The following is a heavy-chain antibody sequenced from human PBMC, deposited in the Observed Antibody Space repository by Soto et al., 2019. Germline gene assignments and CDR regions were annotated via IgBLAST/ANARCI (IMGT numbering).Heavy chain of an antibody. CDR1: GASVSSTRYY. D-gene: IGHD1-26*01. CDR2: IHYNGST. J-gene: IGHJ4*02. CDR3: PRAWDHLYFDY. Sequence: LTCPGSGASVSSTRYYWTWIRQPPGEGLEWVGYIHYNGSTSYNPPLKSQVAMSVDTSQNHFSPKLSSASAADTAVYYCPRAWDHLYFDYWGQGDLVTVSS. V-gene: IGHV4-61*01.